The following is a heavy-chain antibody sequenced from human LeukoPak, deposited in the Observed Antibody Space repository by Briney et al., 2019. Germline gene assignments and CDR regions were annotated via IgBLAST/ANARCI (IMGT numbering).Heavy chain of an antibody. CDR2: INPDSGGT. V-gene: IGHV1-2*02. CDR1: GYIFTGYY. Sequence: GASVRVSCKASGYIFTGYYIHWVRQTPGQGLEWTGWINPDSGGTNYAQKFQGRVTMTRDTSITTVSLELTSLRSDDTAVYYCARGTGGSLSSIDKWGQGALVTVSS. J-gene: IGHJ4*02. CDR3: ARGTGGSLSSIDK. D-gene: IGHD2-8*02.